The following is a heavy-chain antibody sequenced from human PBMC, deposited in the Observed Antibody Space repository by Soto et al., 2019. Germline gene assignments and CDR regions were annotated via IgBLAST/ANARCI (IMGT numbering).Heavy chain of an antibody. J-gene: IGHJ4*02. D-gene: IGHD1-7*01. V-gene: IGHV1-24*01. Sequence: QVPLVQSGAEVKKPGASVKVSCKVSGYTLTELSMHWVRQAPGKGLEWMGGFDPEDGETIYAQKFQGRVTMIEDTSTDTAYMELSILRSEDTAVYYCATVRINWNYGDYFDYWGQGTLVTVSS. CDR3: ATVRINWNYGDYFDY. CDR1: GYTLTELS. CDR2: FDPEDGET.